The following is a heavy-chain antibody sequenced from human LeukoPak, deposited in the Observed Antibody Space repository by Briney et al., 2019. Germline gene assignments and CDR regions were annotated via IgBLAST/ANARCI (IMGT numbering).Heavy chain of an antibody. CDR1: GYTFTGYY. CDR2: INPNSGGT. Sequence: GASVKVSCKASGYTFTGYYMHWVRQAPGQGLEWMGRINPNSGGTNYAHKFQGRVTITRDTSISTAYMELSRLRSDDTAVYYCARGFGSNPPQGPFFDYWGQGTLVTVSS. J-gene: IGHJ4*02. D-gene: IGHD4-11*01. CDR3: ARGFGSNPPQGPFFDY. V-gene: IGHV1-2*06.